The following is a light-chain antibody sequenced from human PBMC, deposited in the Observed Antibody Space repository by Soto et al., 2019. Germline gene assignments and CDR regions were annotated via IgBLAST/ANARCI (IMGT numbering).Light chain of an antibody. CDR3: CSYAGNPWV. CDR1: SSDVGGYNY. CDR2: DVT. V-gene: IGLV2-11*01. J-gene: IGLJ3*02. Sequence: QSALTQPRSVSGSPGQSVTISCTGTSSDVGGYNYVSWYQQYPGKAPKLMIYDVTKRPSGVPDRFSGSKSGNTASLTISGLQAEDEADYYCCSYAGNPWVFGGGTKLTVL.